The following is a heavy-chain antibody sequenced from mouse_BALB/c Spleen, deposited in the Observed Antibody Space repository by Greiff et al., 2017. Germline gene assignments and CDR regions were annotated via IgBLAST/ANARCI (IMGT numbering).Heavy chain of an antibody. V-gene: IGHV7-3*02. CDR1: GFTFTDYY. CDR2: IRNKANGYTT. D-gene: IGHD1-2*01. J-gene: IGHJ4*01. Sequence: EVKLVESGGGLVQPGGSLRLSCATSGFTFTDYYMSWVRQPPGKALEWLGFIRNKANGYTTEYSASVKGRFTISRDNSQSILYLQMNTLRAEDSATYYCARDMLRLRYYAMDYWGQGTSVTVSS. CDR3: ARDMLRLRYYAMDY.